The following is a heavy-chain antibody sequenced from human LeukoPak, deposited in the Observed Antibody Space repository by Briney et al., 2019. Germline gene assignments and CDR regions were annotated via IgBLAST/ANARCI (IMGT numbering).Heavy chain of an antibody. J-gene: IGHJ4*02. CDR2: ISGSGDST. CDR3: AKAGAVVVVAAKYFDY. V-gene: IGHV3-23*01. D-gene: IGHD2-15*01. CDR1: GFTFSSYA. Sequence: PGGPLRLSCAASGFTFSSYAMSWVRQAPGKGLEWVSAISGSGDSTYYADSVKGRFTISRDNSKNTLYLQMNSLRAEDTAVYYCAKAGAVVVVAAKYFDYWGQGTLVTVSS.